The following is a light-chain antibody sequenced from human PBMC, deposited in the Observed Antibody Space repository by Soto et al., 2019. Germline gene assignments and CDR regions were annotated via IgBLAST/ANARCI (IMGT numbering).Light chain of an antibody. CDR1: NSDVGTYNF. V-gene: IGLV2-14*01. Sequence: QSALTQPASVSGSPGQSITISCTGTNSDVGTYNFVSWYQQHPGKVPKLVIYEVSNRPSGVPNRFFGSKSANRASLTISGLQAEDEADYYCCSYTGGSSWVFGGGTKLTV. J-gene: IGLJ3*02. CDR2: EVS. CDR3: CSYTGGSSWV.